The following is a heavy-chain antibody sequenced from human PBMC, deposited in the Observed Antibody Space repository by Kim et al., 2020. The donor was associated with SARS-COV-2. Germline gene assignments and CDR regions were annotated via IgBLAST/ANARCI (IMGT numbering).Heavy chain of an antibody. V-gene: IGHV1-69*02. Sequence: FQGRVTITADKSTSTAYMELSSLRSEDTAVYYCARLSIAAAGSTGTNFDYWGQGTLVTVSS. CDR3: ARLSIAAAGSTGTNFDY. D-gene: IGHD6-13*01. J-gene: IGHJ4*02.